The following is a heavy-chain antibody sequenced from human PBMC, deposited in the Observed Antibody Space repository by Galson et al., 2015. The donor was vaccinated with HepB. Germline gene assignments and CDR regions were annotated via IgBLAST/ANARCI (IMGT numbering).Heavy chain of an antibody. V-gene: IGHV5-51*03. Sequence: QSGAEVKKPGESLKISCKGSGYSFTSYWIGWVRQMPGKGLEWMGIIYPGDSDTRYSPSFQGQVTISADKSISTAYLQWSSLKASDTAMYYCARPNKLLWFGELLYNWYFDLWGRGTLVTVSS. J-gene: IGHJ2*01. D-gene: IGHD3-10*01. CDR1: GYSFTSYW. CDR2: IYPGDSDT. CDR3: ARPNKLLWFGELLYNWYFDL.